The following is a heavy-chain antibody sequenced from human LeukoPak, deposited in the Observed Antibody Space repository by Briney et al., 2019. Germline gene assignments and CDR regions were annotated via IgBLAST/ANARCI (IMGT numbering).Heavy chain of an antibody. V-gene: IGHV3-21*01. CDR1: GFTFSSYS. Sequence: PGGSLRLSCAASGFTFSSYSMNWVRQAPGKGPEWVSSISSSSYIYYADSVKGRFTTTRDNAKNSLYLQMNSLRAEDTAGYYCARAVEYNWFDPWGQGTLVTVSS. CDR2: ISSSSYI. J-gene: IGHJ5*02. CDR3: ARAVEYNWFDP.